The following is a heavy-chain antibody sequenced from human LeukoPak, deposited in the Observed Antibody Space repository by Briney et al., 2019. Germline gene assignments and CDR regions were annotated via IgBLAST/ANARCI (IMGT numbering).Heavy chain of an antibody. CDR3: ANYDYAWGSHRHFEY. V-gene: IGHV3-23*01. Sequence: GGSLRLSCTVSGLTFSAYSLIWVRQAPQKGLEWVSVISAREGATYYADSVRGRFTISRDNSRNTVYLQMNSLRAEDTAVYYCANYDYAWGSHRHFEYWGQGTLVTVSS. CDR2: ISAREGAT. D-gene: IGHD3-16*02. CDR1: GLTFSAYS. J-gene: IGHJ4*02.